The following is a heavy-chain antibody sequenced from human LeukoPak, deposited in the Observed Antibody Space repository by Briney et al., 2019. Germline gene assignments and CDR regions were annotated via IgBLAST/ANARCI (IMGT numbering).Heavy chain of an antibody. V-gene: IGHV1-69*13. CDR1: GGTFSSYA. Sequence: ASVKVSCKASGGTFSSYAISWVRQAPGQGLEWTGGIIPIFGTANYAQKFQGRVTITADESTSTAYMELSSLRSEDTAVYYCARDRSTIFGVVIMDAFDIWGQGTMVTVSS. D-gene: IGHD3-3*01. J-gene: IGHJ3*02. CDR3: ARDRSTIFGVVIMDAFDI. CDR2: IIPIFGTA.